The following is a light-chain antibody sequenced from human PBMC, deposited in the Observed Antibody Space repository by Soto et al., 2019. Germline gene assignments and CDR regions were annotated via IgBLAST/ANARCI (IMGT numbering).Light chain of an antibody. V-gene: IGKV3-20*01. Sequence: EIVLTQSPGTLSLSPGKRGTLSCRASQSVSSGNLAWYQQKPGQAPRLLIYGASHRASGIPDRFSGSGSGTDFTLTISRLEPVDFAVYYCQQYGSSPTFGQGTKVDMK. CDR2: GAS. CDR3: QQYGSSPT. CDR1: QSVSSGN. J-gene: IGKJ1*01.